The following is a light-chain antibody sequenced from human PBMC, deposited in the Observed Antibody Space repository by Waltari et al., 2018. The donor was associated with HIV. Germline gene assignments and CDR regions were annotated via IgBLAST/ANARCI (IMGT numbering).Light chain of an antibody. Sequence: DIQLTQSPPFLSASVVDRVTITCRTSQAIRNHLGWYQQKSGKAPNRLIYAASTLQSGVPSRFSGSGSGTEFTLTITSLHPEDVATYYCEQHNDYTQIIFGGGTKVEIK. V-gene: IGKV1-9*01. CDR2: AAS. CDR3: EQHNDYTQII. CDR1: QAIRNH. J-gene: IGKJ4*01.